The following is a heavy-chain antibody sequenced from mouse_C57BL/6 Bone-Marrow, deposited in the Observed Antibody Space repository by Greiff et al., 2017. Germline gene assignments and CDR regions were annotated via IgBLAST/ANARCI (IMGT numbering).Heavy chain of an antibody. Sequence: VQLQQPGAELVMPGASVKLSCKASGYTFTSYWMHWVKQRPGQGLEWIGEIDPSDSYTNDNQKFKGKSTLTVDKSSSTAYMQLSSLTSDDSAVYYCARGIYYGSSYDFFDYWGQGTTLTVSS. CDR3: ARGIYYGSSYDFFDY. J-gene: IGHJ2*01. CDR1: GYTFTSYW. CDR2: IDPSDSYT. V-gene: IGHV1-69*01. D-gene: IGHD1-1*01.